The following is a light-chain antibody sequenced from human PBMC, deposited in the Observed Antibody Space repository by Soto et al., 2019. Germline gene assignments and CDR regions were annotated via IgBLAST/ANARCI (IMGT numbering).Light chain of an antibody. CDR1: SSDIGSYTL. CDR3: CSYAGGFTYV. CDR2: EVD. V-gene: IGLV2-23*02. Sequence: SALTQPASVSGSPGQSITISCTGTSSDIGSYTLVSWYQQHPGKAPKVMIYEVDKWPSGVSTRFSGSRSGNTASLTISGPQAADEAYYFFCSYAGGFTYVFGTGTKVPLL. J-gene: IGLJ1*01.